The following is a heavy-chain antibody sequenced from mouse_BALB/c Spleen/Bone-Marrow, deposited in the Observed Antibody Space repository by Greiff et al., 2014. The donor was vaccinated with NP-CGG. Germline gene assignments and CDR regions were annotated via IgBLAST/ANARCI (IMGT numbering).Heavy chain of an antibody. CDR3: SRGGNFDVMDY. Sequence: QVQLQQPGAELVKPGASVKSSCKASGYTFTSYYMFWVKQRPGQGLEWIGGINPSNGANNFNEKFKSKATLTVDKSSSTAYMQLSSLTSEDSAVYYCSRGGNFDVMDYWGQGTSVTVSS. D-gene: IGHD2-1*01. CDR1: GYTFTSYY. CDR2: INPSNGAN. J-gene: IGHJ4*01. V-gene: IGHV1S81*02.